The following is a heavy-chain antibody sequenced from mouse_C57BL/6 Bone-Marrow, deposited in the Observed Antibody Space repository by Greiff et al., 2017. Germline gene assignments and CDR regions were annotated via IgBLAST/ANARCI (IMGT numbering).Heavy chain of an antibody. V-gene: IGHV3-6*01. CDR3: ARGGYDVGFAY. CDR1: GYSITSGYY. Sequence: VQLQQSGPGLVKPSQSLSLTCSVTGYSITSGYYWNWIRQFPGNTLEWMGYISYDGSNNYNPSIKNTISITRDTSKNQFFLKLNSLTTEDTATYYGARGGYDVGFAYWGQGTLVTVSA. D-gene: IGHD2-2*01. CDR2: ISYDGSN. J-gene: IGHJ3*01.